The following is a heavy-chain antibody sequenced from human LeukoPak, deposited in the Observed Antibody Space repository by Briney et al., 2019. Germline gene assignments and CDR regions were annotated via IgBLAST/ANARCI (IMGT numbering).Heavy chain of an antibody. CDR1: GFTVSSNF. V-gene: IGHV3-53*05. D-gene: IGHD6-13*01. CDR3: ASPSPGGGAAGLFDY. CDR2: LYSGGTT. J-gene: IGHJ4*02. Sequence: GGSLRLSCAVSGFTVSSNFLNWVRQAPGKGLEWVSVLYSGGTTFYADSVRGRFTISRDNSKNTLYLQMNSLSADDAAVYYCASPSPGGGAAGLFDYWGQGTLVTVSS.